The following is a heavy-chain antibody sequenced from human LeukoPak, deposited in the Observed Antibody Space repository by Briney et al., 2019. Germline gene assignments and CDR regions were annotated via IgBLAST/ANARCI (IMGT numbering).Heavy chain of an antibody. CDR1: GYTFTGYY. CDR2: INPNSGGT. J-gene: IGHJ4*02. V-gene: IGHV1-2*02. D-gene: IGHD6-19*01. Sequence: GASVKVSCKASGYTFTGYYMHWVRQAPGQGLEWMGWINPNSGGTNYAQKFQGRVTMTRDTSINTAYMELNRLTSDDTAVYYCRAVAATGVFIDYWGQGTLVTVSS. CDR3: RAVAATGVFIDY.